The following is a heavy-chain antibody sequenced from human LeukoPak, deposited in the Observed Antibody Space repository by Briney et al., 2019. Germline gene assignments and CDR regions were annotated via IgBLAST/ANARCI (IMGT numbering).Heavy chain of an antibody. CDR3: ARGYYYYGLDV. J-gene: IGHJ6*02. V-gene: IGHV1-8*01. CDR2: MSPSSGNR. CDR1: GYTFTTYD. Sequence: ASVKVSCKASGYTFTTYDINWVRQAPGQGLEWMGWMSPSSGNRGYAQKFQGRVTMTRDTSVSIAYMELSSLRSDDTAVYYYARGYYYYGLDVWGQGTTVTVSS.